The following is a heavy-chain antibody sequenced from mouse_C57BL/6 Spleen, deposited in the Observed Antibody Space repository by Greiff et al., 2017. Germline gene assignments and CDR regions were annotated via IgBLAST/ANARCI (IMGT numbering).Heavy chain of an antibody. CDR3: ARSPLTTVVAPYFDY. V-gene: IGHV1-80*01. Sequence: VKLMESGAELVKPGASVKISCKASGYAFSSYWMNWVKQRPGKGLEWIGQIYPGDGDTNYNGKFKGKATLTADKYSSTSYMQLSSRTSEYSAVYFCARSPLTTVVAPYFDYWGQGTTLTVSS. J-gene: IGHJ2*01. CDR1: GYAFSSYW. D-gene: IGHD1-1*01. CDR2: IYPGDGDT.